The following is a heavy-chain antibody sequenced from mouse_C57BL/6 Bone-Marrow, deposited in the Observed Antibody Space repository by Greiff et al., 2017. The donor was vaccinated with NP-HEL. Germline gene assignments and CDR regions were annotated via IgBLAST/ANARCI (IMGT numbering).Heavy chain of an antibody. CDR1: GFTFSDYY. V-gene: IGHV5-12*01. CDR3: ARHVRKGYFDY. CDR2: ISNGGGST. J-gene: IGHJ2*01. Sequence: EVKVVESGGGLVQPGGSLKLSCAASGFTFSDYYMYWVRQTPEKRLEWVAYISNGGGSTYYPDTVKGRFTISRDNAKNTLYLQMSRLKSEDTAMYYCARHVRKGYFDYWGQGTTLTVSS.